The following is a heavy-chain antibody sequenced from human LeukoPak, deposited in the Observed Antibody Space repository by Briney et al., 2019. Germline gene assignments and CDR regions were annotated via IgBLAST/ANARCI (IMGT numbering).Heavy chain of an antibody. CDR1: GYIFTTYW. CDR2: IYPGDSDT. CDR3: ARGPNYGNFDY. J-gene: IGHJ4*02. D-gene: IGHD4/OR15-4a*01. Sequence: GESLKISCKGSGYIFTTYWIGWVRQMPGKGLEWMAIIYPGDSDTRYSPSFQGQVTISGDRSITTAYLQWSSLKASDTAMHYCARGPNYGNFDYWGQGTLVTVSS. V-gene: IGHV5-51*01.